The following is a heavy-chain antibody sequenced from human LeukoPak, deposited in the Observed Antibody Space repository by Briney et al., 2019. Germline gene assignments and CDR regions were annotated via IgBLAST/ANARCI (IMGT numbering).Heavy chain of an antibody. CDR1: GGSFSGYY. CDR2: INHSGST. D-gene: IGHD6-19*01. CDR3: ARGPYLAVAGPFDY. Sequence: SETLSLTCAVYGGSFSGYYWSWIRQPPGKGLECIGEINHSGSTNYNPSLKSRVTISVDTSKNQFSLKLSSVTAADTAVYYCARGPYLAVAGPFDYWGQGTLVTVSS. J-gene: IGHJ4*02. V-gene: IGHV4-34*01.